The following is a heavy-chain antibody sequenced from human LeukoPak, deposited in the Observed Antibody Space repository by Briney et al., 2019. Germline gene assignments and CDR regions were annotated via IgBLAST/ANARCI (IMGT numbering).Heavy chain of an antibody. D-gene: IGHD6-19*01. CDR2: MNPNNGNT. CDR3: ARDYGALAVAGTPAEYFQH. V-gene: IGHV1-8*01. CDR1: GYTFTSYD. J-gene: IGHJ1*01. Sequence: GASVKVSCKASGYTFTSYDINWVRQATGQGLEWMGWMNPNNGNTDYAQTFQGRVTLTRNTSISTAYMELSSLRSEDTAVYYCARDYGALAVAGTPAEYFQHWGQGTLVTVSS.